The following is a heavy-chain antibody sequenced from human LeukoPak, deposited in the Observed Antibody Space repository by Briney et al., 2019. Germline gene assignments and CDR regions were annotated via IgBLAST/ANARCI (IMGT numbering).Heavy chain of an antibody. CDR2: ISSSSSHI. CDR3: ARESDFWSGYHFDY. CDR1: GFIFSSYS. J-gene: IGHJ4*02. Sequence: GGSLRLSCAASGFIFSSYSMNWVRQAPGKGLEWVSSISSSSSHIFYADSVKGRFTISRDNAKNSLYLQMNSLRAEDTAVYYCARESDFWSGYHFDYWGQGTLVTVSS. D-gene: IGHD3-3*01. V-gene: IGHV3-21*04.